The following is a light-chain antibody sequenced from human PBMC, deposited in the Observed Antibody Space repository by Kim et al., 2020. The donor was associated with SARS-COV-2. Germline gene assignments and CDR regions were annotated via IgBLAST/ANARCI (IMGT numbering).Light chain of an antibody. J-gene: IGKJ5*01. CDR1: QGINSA. Sequence: SASVGDRVTITCRSSQGINSALGWYQQKPGKIPKFLIYDASTLESGVPSRFSGSGSGTEFTLTISSLQTEDFATYYCQHFNSIPAFGQGTRLEIK. CDR3: QHFNSIPA. CDR2: DAS. V-gene: IGKV1-13*02.